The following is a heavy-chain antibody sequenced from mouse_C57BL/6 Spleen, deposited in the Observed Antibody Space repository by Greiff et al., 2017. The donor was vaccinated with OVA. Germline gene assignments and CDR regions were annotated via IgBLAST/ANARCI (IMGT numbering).Heavy chain of an antibody. CDR1: GFNIKNTY. D-gene: IGHD2-4*01. CDR3: ASKGLYYYDYDGDY. CDR2: IDPANGNT. Sequence: LVESVAELVRPGASVKLSCTASGFNIKNTYMHWVKQRPEQGLEWIGRIDPANGNTKYAPKFQGKATITADTSSNTAYLQLSSLTSEDTAIYYGASKGLYYYDYDGDYWGQGTTLTVSS. V-gene: IGHV14-3*01. J-gene: IGHJ2*01.